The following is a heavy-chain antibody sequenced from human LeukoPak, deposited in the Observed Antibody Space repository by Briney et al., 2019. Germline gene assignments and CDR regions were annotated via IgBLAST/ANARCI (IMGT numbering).Heavy chain of an antibody. D-gene: IGHD3-9*01. CDR2: ISYDGSNK. V-gene: IGHV3-30*04. J-gene: IGHJ3*02. CDR3: ARVTRGDILTEAFDI. Sequence: TGGSLRLSCAASGFTFSSYAMHWVRQAPGKGLEWVAVISYDGSNKYYADSVKGRFTISRDNSKNTLYLQMNSLRAEDTAVYYCARVTRGDILTEAFDIWGQGTMVTVSS. CDR1: GFTFSSYA.